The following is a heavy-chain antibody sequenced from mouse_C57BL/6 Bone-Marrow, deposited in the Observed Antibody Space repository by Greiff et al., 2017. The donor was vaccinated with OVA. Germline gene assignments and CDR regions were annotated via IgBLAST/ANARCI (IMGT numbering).Heavy chain of an antibody. J-gene: IGHJ1*03. Sequence: QQSCKASGYTFTSYWMHWVKQRPGRGLEWIGRIDPNSGGTKYNEKFKSKATLTVDKPSSTAYMQLSSLTSEDSAVYYCGKEGPNWDVYWYFDVWGTGTTVTVSS. CDR1: GYTFTSYW. CDR2: IDPNSGGT. V-gene: IGHV1-72*01. D-gene: IGHD4-1*01. CDR3: GKEGPNWDVYWYFDV.